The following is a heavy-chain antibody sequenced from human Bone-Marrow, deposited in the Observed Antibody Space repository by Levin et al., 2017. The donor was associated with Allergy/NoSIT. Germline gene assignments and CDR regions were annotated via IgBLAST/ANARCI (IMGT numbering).Heavy chain of an antibody. Sequence: HPGGSLRLSCGASGFTLSASGMHWVRQAPGKGLEWVAVISHDGNKKYYADSVKGRFIISRDNSKNTLNLEMISLRTEDTAVYYCARGMGRDSDYDFVFEYWGQGTLVTVSS. CDR3: ARGMGRDSDYDFVFEY. CDR2: ISHDGNKK. V-gene: IGHV3-30*03. CDR1: GFTLSASG. J-gene: IGHJ4*02. D-gene: IGHD5-12*01.